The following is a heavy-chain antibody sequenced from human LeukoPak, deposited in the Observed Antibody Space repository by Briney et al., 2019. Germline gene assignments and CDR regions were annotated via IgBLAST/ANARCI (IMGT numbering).Heavy chain of an antibody. Sequence: SETLSLTCTVSGGSISSYYWSWIQQPPGKGLEWIGYIYTSGSTNYNPSLKSRVTISVDTSRNQFSLKLSSVTAADTAVCYCAKWTEGGAFDSWGQGTMLIVSS. CDR3: AKWTEGGAFDS. CDR1: GGSISSYY. J-gene: IGHJ3*01. CDR2: IYTSGST. V-gene: IGHV4-59*01. D-gene: IGHD1-26*01.